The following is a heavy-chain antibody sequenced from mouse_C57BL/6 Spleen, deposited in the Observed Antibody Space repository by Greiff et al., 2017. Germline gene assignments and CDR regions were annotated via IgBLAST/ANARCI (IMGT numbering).Heavy chain of an antibody. CDR2: IDPSDSYT. CDR1: GYTFTSYW. D-gene: IGHD1-1*01. CDR3: AIGDYYGSSPYDAMDY. Sequence: QVQLQQPGAELVMPGASVKLSCKASGYTFTSYWMHWVKQRPGQGLEWIGEIDPSDSYTNYNQKFKGKSTLTVDKSSSTAYMQLSSLTSEDSAVYYCAIGDYYGSSPYDAMDYWGQGTSVTVSS. J-gene: IGHJ4*01. V-gene: IGHV1-69*01.